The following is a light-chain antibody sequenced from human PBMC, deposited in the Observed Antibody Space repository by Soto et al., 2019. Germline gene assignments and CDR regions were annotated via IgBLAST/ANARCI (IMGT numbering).Light chain of an antibody. J-gene: IGKJ1*01. Sequence: EIVMTQSPATLSVXXXXXATLSCRASQSVSXXLAWYQQKPGQAPRLLIYGASTRATGIPARFSGSGSGTEFTLTISSLQSEDFAVYYCQQYNNWPTWTFGQGTKVEIK. CDR1: QSVSXX. V-gene: IGKV3-15*01. CDR3: QQYNNWPTWT. CDR2: GAS.